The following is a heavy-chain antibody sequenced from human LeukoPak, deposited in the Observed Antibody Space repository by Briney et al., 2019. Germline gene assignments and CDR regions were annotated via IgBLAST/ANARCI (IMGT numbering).Heavy chain of an antibody. CDR3: ARASDLDSFDY. CDR1: GYTFTTNG. CDR2: INAYNGNT. V-gene: IGHV1-18*01. J-gene: IGHJ4*02. Sequence: ASVKVSCKTSGYTFTTNGISWVRQAPGQGLEWMGWINAYNGNTIYAQKLQGRVTMTTDTSANTAYMELRSLRSDDTAVYYCARASDLDSFDYWGQGTLVTVSS.